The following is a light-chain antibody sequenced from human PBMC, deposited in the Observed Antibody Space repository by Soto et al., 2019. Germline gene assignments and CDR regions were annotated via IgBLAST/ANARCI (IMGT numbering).Light chain of an antibody. J-gene: IGLJ1*01. CDR3: CSYAGSETLYV. CDR2: DVS. Sequence: QSALTQPRSVSGSPGQSVTISCTGTSTDVGGYNYVSWYQQHPGKVPKLMIYDVSKRPSGVPDRFSGSKSGNTASLTISGLQAEDEADYYCCSYAGSETLYVFGSGTKLTVL. V-gene: IGLV2-11*01. CDR1: STDVGGYNY.